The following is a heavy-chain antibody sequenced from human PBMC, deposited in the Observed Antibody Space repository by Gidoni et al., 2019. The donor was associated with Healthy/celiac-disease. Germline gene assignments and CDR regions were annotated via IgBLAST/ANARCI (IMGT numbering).Heavy chain of an antibody. D-gene: IGHD3-10*01. J-gene: IGHJ4*02. Sequence: QMQLVQSGPEEKKAGTSVKVSCKAYGFTFTSSAVQLLRQARGQRLGWIGWIVVGSGNTNYAQKFQERVTITRDMSTSTAYMELSSLRSEDTAVYYCAADFGAIDYWGQGTLVTVSS. CDR2: IVVGSGNT. CDR3: AADFGAIDY. CDR1: GFTFTSSA. V-gene: IGHV1-58*01.